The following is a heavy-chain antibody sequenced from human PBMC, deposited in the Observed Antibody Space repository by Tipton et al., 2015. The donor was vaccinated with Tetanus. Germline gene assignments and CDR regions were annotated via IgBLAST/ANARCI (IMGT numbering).Heavy chain of an antibody. J-gene: IGHJ5*02. Sequence: TLSLTCTVSGDSISRGGYFWNWIRQRPGEGPEGVGYIYYSGDTYYNPSLKRRVSMSVDTSKNQFSLNLTSVTAADTAVYYCARDQGGGRVVRLNWLDPWGQGTLVTVSS. CDR2: IYYSGDT. CDR1: GDSISRGGYF. V-gene: IGHV4-31*03. D-gene: IGHD6-6*01. CDR3: ARDQGGGRVVRLNWLDP.